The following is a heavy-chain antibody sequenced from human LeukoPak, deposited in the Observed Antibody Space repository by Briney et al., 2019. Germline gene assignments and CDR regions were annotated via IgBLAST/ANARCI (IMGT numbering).Heavy chain of an antibody. J-gene: IGHJ4*02. Sequence: GGSLRLSCAASGFTFSTYSMNWVRQAPGKGLEWVSSISGSSSGYIYYADSLKGRFTISRDNAKNSLYLQMKSLRAEDTAVYYCAKDIHGGSPFYFDYWGQGTLVTVSS. CDR2: ISGSSSGYI. D-gene: IGHD2-15*01. V-gene: IGHV3-21*04. CDR3: AKDIHGGSPFYFDY. CDR1: GFTFSTYS.